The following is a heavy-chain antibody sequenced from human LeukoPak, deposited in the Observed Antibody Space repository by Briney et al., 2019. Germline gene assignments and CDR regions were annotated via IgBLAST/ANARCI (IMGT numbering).Heavy chain of an antibody. J-gene: IGHJ3*02. CDR3: ASGVGEFFPDAFNI. CDR2: INHSGGA. CDR1: GGSFSDYS. Sequence: SETLSLTCAVFGGSFSDYSWTWIRQPPGKGLEWIGEINHSGGANYNPSLKSRLTISVDTSKNQFSLNLTSVTAADTAVYYCASGVGEFFPDAFNIWGQGTM. V-gene: IGHV4-34*01. D-gene: IGHD3-10*01.